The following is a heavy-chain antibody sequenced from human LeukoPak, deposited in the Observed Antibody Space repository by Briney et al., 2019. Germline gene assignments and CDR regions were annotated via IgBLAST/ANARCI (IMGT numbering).Heavy chain of an antibody. CDR1: GVTFSTYS. CDR2: ITTTSRNT. V-gene: IGHV3-21*01. Sequence: GGSLRLSCAASGVTFSTYSMNWVRQAPGKGLEWVASITTTSRNTYYADSVKGRFTISRDNAKNSLYLQMNSLRAEDTAVYYCTRDQYYYDSGGYYVFDFWGQGTLVTVSS. CDR3: TRDQYYYDSGGYYVFDF. J-gene: IGHJ4*02. D-gene: IGHD3-22*01.